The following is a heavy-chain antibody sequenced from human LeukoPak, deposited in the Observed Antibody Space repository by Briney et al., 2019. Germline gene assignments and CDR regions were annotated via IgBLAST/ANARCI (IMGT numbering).Heavy chain of an antibody. V-gene: IGHV4-39*01. J-gene: IGHJ4*02. CDR3: ARHTSFLQTKVVTTFDY. D-gene: IGHD4-17*01. CDR1: GGSISSSSYY. Sequence: ASETLSLTCTVSGGSISSSSYYWGWIRQPPGKGLEWIGSIYYSGSTYYNPSLKSRVTISVDTSKNQFSLKLSSVTAADTAVYYCARHTSFLQTKVVTTFDYWGQGTLVTVSS. CDR2: IYYSGST.